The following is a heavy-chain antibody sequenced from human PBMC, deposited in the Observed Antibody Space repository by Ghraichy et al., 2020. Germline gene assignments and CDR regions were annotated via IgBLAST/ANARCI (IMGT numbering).Heavy chain of an antibody. J-gene: IGHJ4*02. CDR3: ARSDQYSGSYYGFGFDY. CDR1: GGSISSSSYY. D-gene: IGHD1-26*01. CDR2: IYYSGST. V-gene: IGHV4-39*01. Sequence: SETLSLTCTVSGGSISSSSYYWGWIRQPPGKGLEWIGSIYYSGSTYYNPSLKSRVTISVDTSKNQFSLKLSSVTAADTAVYYCARSDQYSGSYYGFGFDYWGQGTLVTVSS.